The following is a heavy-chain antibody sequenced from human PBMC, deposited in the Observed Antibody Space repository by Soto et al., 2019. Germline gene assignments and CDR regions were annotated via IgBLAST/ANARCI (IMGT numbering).Heavy chain of an antibody. CDR2: INPNSGGT. V-gene: IGHV1-2*02. D-gene: IGHD3-22*01. CDR1: GYTFTGYY. J-gene: IGHJ3*02. Sequence: ASVKVSCKASGYTFTGYYMHWVRQAPGQGLEWMGWINPNSGGTNYAQKFQGRVTMTRDTSISTAYMELSRLRSDDTAVYYCARARITMIVVVRDAFDIWGQGTMVT. CDR3: ARARITMIVVVRDAFDI.